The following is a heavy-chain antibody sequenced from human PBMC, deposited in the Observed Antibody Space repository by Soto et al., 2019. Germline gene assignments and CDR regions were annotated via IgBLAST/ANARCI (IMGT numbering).Heavy chain of an antibody. J-gene: IGHJ4*02. Sequence: QVQLQESGPGLVEPSQTLSLTCTVSGVSISSVGHYWSWFRQHPGKGLDWIGYIYYSGHTHSNPSLQSRVTISVDRSKSQFSLKLTSVTAADTAVYYCARGNDAAKAGYWGQGTLVTVSS. CDR3: ARGNDAAKAGY. CDR1: GVSISSVGHY. CDR2: IYYSGHT. V-gene: IGHV4-31*03. D-gene: IGHD2-8*01.